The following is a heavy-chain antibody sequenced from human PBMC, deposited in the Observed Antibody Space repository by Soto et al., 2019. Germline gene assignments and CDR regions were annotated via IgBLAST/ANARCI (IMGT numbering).Heavy chain of an antibody. Sequence: EVQLLESGGGLVQPGGSLRLSCAAAGFTLSIYAMSWVRQAPGKGLEWVSAISGSGGSTYYADSVKGRFTISRDNSKNTLYLQMNSLRADDTAVYYCAKATRGGAATLIRDYWGQGTLVTVSS. CDR3: AKATRGGAATLIRDY. CDR1: GFTLSIYA. D-gene: IGHD6-13*01. CDR2: ISGSGGST. J-gene: IGHJ4*02. V-gene: IGHV3-23*01.